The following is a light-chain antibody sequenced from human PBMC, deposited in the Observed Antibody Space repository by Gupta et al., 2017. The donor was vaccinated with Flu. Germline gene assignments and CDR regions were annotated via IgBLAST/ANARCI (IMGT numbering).Light chain of an antibody. J-gene: IGLJ3*02. CDR3: CSYAGTYTWV. V-gene: IGLV2-11*01. Sequence: QSALTQPRSVSGSPGQSVTISCTGTSSDVGGYNYVSWLQQQPGKAPKLMIYDVSKRPSGVPDRFSGSKSGNTASPTISGLQAEDEADYHCCSYAGTYTWVFGGGTKLTVL. CDR1: SSDVGGYNY. CDR2: DVS.